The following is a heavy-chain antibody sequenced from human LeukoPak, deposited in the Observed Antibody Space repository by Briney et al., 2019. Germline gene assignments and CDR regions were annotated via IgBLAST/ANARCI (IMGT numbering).Heavy chain of an antibody. J-gene: IGHJ4*02. V-gene: IGHV4-39*01. CDR1: GGSISSSSYY. Sequence: PSETLSLTCTVSGGSISSSSYYWGWIRQPPGKGLEWIGSIYYSGSTYYNPSLKSRVTISVDTSKNQFSLKLSSVTAADTAVYYCARPGKNNWNDGDYWGQGTLVTVSS. CDR3: ARPGKNNWNDGDY. D-gene: IGHD1-1*01. CDR2: IYYSGST.